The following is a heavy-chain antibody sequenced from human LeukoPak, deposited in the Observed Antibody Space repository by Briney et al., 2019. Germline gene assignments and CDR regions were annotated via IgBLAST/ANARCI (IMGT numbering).Heavy chain of an antibody. V-gene: IGHV4-39*07. CDR3: VKGWQPHINYYYYYMDV. CDR1: GGSISSSSYY. J-gene: IGHJ6*03. Sequence: SETLSLTCTVSGGSISSSSYYWGWIRQPPGKGLEWIGSIYYSGSTYYNPSLKSRVTISVDTSKNQFSLKLSSVTAADTAVYYCVKGWQPHINYYYYYMDVWGKGTTVTVSS. CDR2: IYYSGST. D-gene: IGHD6-13*01.